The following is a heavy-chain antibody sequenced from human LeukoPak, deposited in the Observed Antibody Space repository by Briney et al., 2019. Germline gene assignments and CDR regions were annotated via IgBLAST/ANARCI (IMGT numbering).Heavy chain of an antibody. CDR2: VYMSATTDYASVTP. J-gene: IGHJ3*01. Sequence: SETLFLTCTVSGGSFTSNTYYWNWIRLSAGKGLEWIGRVYMSATTDYASVTPDYHPSLKGRVTISVDTSKNRLSLNLTSVTAADTAIYYCARGFFAVALDLWGQGTMVSVSS. D-gene: IGHD3-3*01. CDR3: ARGFFAVALDL. CDR1: GGSFTSNTYY. V-gene: IGHV4-61*02.